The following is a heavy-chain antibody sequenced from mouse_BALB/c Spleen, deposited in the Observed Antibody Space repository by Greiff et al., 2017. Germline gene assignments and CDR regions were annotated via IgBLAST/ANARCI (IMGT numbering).Heavy chain of an antibody. CDR1: GFTFSDYY. CDR2: ISDGGSYT. V-gene: IGHV5-4*02. D-gene: IGHD2-14*01. Sequence: EVQGVESGGGLVKPGGSLKLSCAASGFTFSDYYMYWVRQTPEKRLEWVATISDGGSYTYYPDSVKGRFTISRDNAKNNLYLQMSSLKSEDTAMYYCARGEVPHFDYWGQGTTLTVSS. J-gene: IGHJ2*01. CDR3: ARGEVPHFDY.